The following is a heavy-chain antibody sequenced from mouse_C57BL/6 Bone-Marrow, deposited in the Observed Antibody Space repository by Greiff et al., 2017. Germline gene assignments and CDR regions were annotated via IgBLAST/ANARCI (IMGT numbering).Heavy chain of an antibody. D-gene: IGHD1-1*01. CDR2: ISNLAYSI. J-gene: IGHJ1*03. V-gene: IGHV5-15*01. Sequence: EVQRVESGGGLVQPGGSLKLSCAASGFTFSDYGMAWVRQAPRQGPEWVAFISNLAYSIYYADTVTGRFTISRENAKNTLYLEMSSLRSEDTALYDCARPYYYGSSYDWYCDVWGTGTTVTGSS. CDR1: GFTFSDYG. CDR3: ARPYYYGSSYDWYCDV.